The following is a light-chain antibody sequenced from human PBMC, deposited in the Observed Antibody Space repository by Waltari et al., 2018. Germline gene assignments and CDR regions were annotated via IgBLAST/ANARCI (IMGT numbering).Light chain of an antibody. CDR1: QDVTTS. CDR3: QHYHTLPYT. Sequence: VGDRVTITCQTTQDVTTSLSWFQQKPGKAPQLLIYDASTLQSGVPSRFSGSGSGTSFSFTITSLQPEDSATYYCQHYHTLPYTFGRGTKLQIK. J-gene: IGKJ2*01. CDR2: DAS. V-gene: IGKV1-33*01.